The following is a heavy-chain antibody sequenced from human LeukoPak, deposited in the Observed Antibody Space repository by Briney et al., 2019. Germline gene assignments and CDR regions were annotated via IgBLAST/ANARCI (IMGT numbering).Heavy chain of an antibody. J-gene: IGHJ3*02. D-gene: IGHD3-10*01. CDR1: GGSISGSNW. CDR2: IYSGGST. V-gene: IGHV3-66*01. Sequence: ETLSLTCAVSGGSISGSNWWSWVRQAPGKGLEWVSVIYSGGSTYYADSVKGRFTISRDNSKNTLYLQMNSLRAEDTAVYYCASSGLWFGEEVYAFDIWGQGTMVTVSS. CDR3: ASSGLWFGEEVYAFDI.